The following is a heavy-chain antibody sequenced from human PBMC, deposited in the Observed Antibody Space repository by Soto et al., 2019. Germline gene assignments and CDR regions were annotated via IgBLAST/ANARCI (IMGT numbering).Heavy chain of an antibody. Sequence: QVQLMQSGAEVRKPGSSVTVSCKASGGTFSSNPISWVRQAPGQGLEWMGGIIPIFATPHYARRFLDRVTLTADRSTNNGYKELTGLTSEDTAKYYYSRDLSGVKRFESFKYYRMDVWGQGTTVTVS. V-gene: IGHV1-69*06. CDR2: IIPIFATP. CDR1: GGTFSSNP. D-gene: IGHD3-3*01. J-gene: IGHJ6*02. CDR3: SRDLSGVKRFESFKYYRMDV.